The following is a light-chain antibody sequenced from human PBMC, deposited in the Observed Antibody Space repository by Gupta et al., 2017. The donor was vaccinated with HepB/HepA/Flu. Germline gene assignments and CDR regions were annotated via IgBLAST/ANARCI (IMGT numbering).Light chain of an antibody. Sequence: IELTQSPATLSLSPGERATLPCRASQSVDNYLAWYQQKPGQAPRLLISDASDRATGIPARFSGSGSGTDFTLTISSLEPEDFAVYYCQQRSSWPRWSFGQGTKVEIK. CDR3: QQRSSWPRWS. V-gene: IGKV3-11*01. J-gene: IGKJ1*01. CDR1: QSVDNY. CDR2: DAS.